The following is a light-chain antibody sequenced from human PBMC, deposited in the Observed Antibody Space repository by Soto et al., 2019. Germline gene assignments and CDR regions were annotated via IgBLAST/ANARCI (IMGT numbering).Light chain of an antibody. CDR1: QSVRTN. V-gene: IGKV3-15*01. Sequence: EIVMTQSPATLSVSPGERATLSCRASQSVRTNLAWYQQKPGQAPRLLIYGATTRATGVPARFSGSGSGTEFTLTISSLQSEDLAIYYCQQYENWPPLTFGQGTKVEIK. CDR3: QQYENWPPLT. J-gene: IGKJ1*01. CDR2: GAT.